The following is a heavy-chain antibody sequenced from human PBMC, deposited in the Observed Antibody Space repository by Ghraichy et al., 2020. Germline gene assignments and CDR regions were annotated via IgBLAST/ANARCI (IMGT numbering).Heavy chain of an antibody. D-gene: IGHD4-23*01. V-gene: IGHV3-23*01. J-gene: IGHJ5*01. CDR2: INTGGDST. CDR3: AKDLLGYGCNARPFNLFDS. Sequence: GGSLRLSCAASGFTFTTYALTWVRQAPGKGLEWVSCINTGGDSTYYSDSVKGRFTISRDNSKNLLYLEMNSLRAEDTAVYYCAKDLLGYGCNARPFNLFDSWGQGTLVTVSS. CDR1: GFTFTTYA.